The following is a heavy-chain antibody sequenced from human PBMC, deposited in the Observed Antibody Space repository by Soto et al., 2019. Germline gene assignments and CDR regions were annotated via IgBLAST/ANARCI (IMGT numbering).Heavy chain of an antibody. Sequence: QVQLVQSGAEVKKPGASVKVSCKASGYTFSRSGISWVRQAPGQGLEWMGWINGYNGNTTYTQKMQGRITMTTETPTSTAYMELRSLRSDDTAVYYCARMGDVPYYYYGMDVWGQGTTVIVSS. J-gene: IGHJ6*02. CDR3: ARMGDVPYYYYGMDV. CDR2: INGYNGNT. D-gene: IGHD3-16*01. V-gene: IGHV1-18*01. CDR1: GYTFSRSG.